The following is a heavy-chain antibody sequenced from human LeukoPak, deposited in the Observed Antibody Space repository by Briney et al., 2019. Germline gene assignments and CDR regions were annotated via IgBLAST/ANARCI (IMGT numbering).Heavy chain of an antibody. V-gene: IGHV1-2*02. CDR1: GYTFTGYY. J-gene: IGHJ3*02. D-gene: IGHD1-1*01. CDR3: ARAIPGYNRRGRHAFDI. CDR2: INPNSGGT. Sequence: ASVKVSCKASGYTFTGYYMHWVRQAPGQGLAWMGWINPNSGGTNYAQKFQGRVTMTRDTSISTAYMELSRLRSDDTAVYYCARAIPGYNRRGRHAFDIWGQGTMVTVSS.